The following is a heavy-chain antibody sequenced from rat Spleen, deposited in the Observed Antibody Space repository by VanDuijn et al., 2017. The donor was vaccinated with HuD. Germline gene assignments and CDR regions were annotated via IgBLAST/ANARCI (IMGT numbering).Heavy chain of an antibody. Sequence: VQLKESGPDLVQPSQTLSLTCTVSGFSLTSYGVTWVRQAPGKGLEWVARIRTKPNNYATYYADSVKGRFTISRDDSKSMVYLQMDNLKTEDTAMYYCTRARELNWFAYWGQGTLVTVSP. J-gene: IGHJ3*01. CDR1: GFSLTSYG. CDR2: IRTKPNNYAT. D-gene: IGHD5-1*01. V-gene: IGHV10-5*01. CDR3: TRARELNWFAY.